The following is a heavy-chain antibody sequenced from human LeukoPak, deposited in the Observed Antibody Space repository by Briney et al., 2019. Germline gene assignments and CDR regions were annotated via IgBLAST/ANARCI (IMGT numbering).Heavy chain of an antibody. CDR1: GGSISSYY. V-gene: IGHV4-59*01. Sequence: SETLSLTCTVSGGSISSYYWSWIRQPPGKGLEWIGYIYYSGSTNYNPSLKSRVTISVDTSKNQFSLKLSSVTAADTAVYYCAASVEMATSFDYWGQGTLVTVSS. CDR3: AASVEMATSFDY. D-gene: IGHD5-24*01. CDR2: IYYSGST. J-gene: IGHJ4*02.